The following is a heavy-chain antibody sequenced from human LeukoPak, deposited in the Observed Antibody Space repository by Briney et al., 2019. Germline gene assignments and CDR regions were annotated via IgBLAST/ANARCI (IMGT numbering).Heavy chain of an antibody. V-gene: IGHV3-33*01. Sequence: GGSLTLSCAATGFTFNHYGMHWVRQAPGKGLEWVAVIWSDGTNRYYPDSVKGRFTISRADSRKTVYLQMNRLRPKDTGMYYCARDAQRGFDYSNSLQYWGQGTPVTVST. CDR1: GFTFNHYG. J-gene: IGHJ4*02. D-gene: IGHD4-11*01. CDR3: ARDAQRGFDYSNSLQY. CDR2: IWSDGTNR.